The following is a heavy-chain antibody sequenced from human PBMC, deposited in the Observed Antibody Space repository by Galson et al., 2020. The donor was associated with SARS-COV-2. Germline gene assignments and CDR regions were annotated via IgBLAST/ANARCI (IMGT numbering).Heavy chain of an antibody. D-gene: IGHD4-17*01. V-gene: IGHV4-59*01. CDR3: ARIRATVISHWYFDL. J-gene: IGHJ2*01. Sequence: ASETLSLTCTVSGDSMSSDYWGWVRQPPGKGLEFIGYIHFGGTTIYNPSLKSRITLSVDTSSNHYSLKLTSMTAADTAVYYCARIRATVISHWYFDLWGRGTLVTVSS. CDR2: IHFGGTT. CDR1: GDSMSSDY.